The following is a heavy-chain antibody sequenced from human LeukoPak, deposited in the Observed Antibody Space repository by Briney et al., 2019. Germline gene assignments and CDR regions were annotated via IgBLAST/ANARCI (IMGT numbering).Heavy chain of an antibody. CDR3: ARLGGSYWAGGYFDY. CDR2: IYPGDSDT. J-gene: IGHJ4*02. CDR1: GYFFTSYW. Sequence: GESLQISCKGSGYFFTSYWIGWVRQMPGKGLEWMGIIYPGDSDTRYSPSFQGQVTISADKSISTAYLQWSSLKTSDTAMYYCARLGGSYWAGGYFDYWGQGTLVTVSS. V-gene: IGHV5-51*01. D-gene: IGHD1-26*01.